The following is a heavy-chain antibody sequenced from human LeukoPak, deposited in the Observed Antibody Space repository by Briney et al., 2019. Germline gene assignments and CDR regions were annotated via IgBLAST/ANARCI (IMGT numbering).Heavy chain of an antibody. CDR2: ISSGGTTI. CDR1: GFTFSNYE. Sequence: GGSLRLSCAASGFTFSNYEMNWVRQAPGKGLEWVSYISSGGTTIYYADSVKGRFTISRDNAKNSRYLQMNSLRAEDTAVYYCAKVRQAGTGDAFDIWGQGTMVTVSS. V-gene: IGHV3-48*03. D-gene: IGHD6-19*01. J-gene: IGHJ3*02. CDR3: AKVRQAGTGDAFDI.